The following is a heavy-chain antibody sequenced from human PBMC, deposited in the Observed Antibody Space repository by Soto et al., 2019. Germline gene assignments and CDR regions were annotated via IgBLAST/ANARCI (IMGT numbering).Heavy chain of an antibody. V-gene: IGHV1-69*13. CDR2: IIPIFGTA. D-gene: IGHD2-15*01. Sequence: SVKVSCKASGGTFISYAISLVRQYPGQGLEWMGGIIPIFGTANYAQKFQGRVTITADESTSTAYMELSSLRSEDTAVYYCASPPTVLVAANTPVDYYYYGMDVWGQGTTVTVSS. CDR3: ASPPTVLVAANTPVDYYYYGMDV. J-gene: IGHJ6*02. CDR1: GGTFISYA.